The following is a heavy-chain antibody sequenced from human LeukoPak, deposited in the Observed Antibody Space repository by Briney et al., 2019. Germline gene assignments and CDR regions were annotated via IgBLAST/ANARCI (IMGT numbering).Heavy chain of an antibody. CDR2: IWYDASKE. V-gene: IGHV3-33*01. D-gene: IGHD5-24*01. Sequence: PGRSLRLSCEASGFIFSNYGMHWIRQAPGKGLEWVAVIWYDASKEYYQNSVEGRFTISRDNAKNSLYLQMNSLRAEDTAVYYCARADRRDGYKTGFDYWGQGTLVTVSS. CDR1: GFIFSNYG. CDR3: ARADRRDGYKTGFDY. J-gene: IGHJ4*02.